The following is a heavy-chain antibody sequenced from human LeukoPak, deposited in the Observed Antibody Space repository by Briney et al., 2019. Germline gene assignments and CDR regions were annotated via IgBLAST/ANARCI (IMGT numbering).Heavy chain of an antibody. V-gene: IGHV3-73*01. CDR1: GFTFSGSA. CDR3: TRVVEDVWGTHPFDY. D-gene: IGHD3-16*01. J-gene: IGHJ4*02. Sequence: GGSLRLSCAASGFTFSGSAMHWVRQASGKGLEWVGRIRSKANSYATAYAASVKGRFTISRDDSKNTAYLQMNSLKTEDTAVYYCTRVVEDVWGTHPFDYWGEGTLVTVSS. CDR2: IRSKANSYAT.